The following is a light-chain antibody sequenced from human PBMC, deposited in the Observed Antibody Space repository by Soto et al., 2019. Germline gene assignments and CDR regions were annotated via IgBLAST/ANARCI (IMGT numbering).Light chain of an antibody. Sequence: ESVLTQSPATLSLSPGERATLSCRASQSISSYFSWYQQKPGQAPRLLIYDTSTTATVIPARFSGSGSGTDLTPTNSSLEPEDFAVYYCQQRSTWSRWTFGQGTQVQSK. J-gene: IGKJ1*01. V-gene: IGKV3-11*01. CDR2: DTS. CDR1: QSISSY. CDR3: QQRSTWSRWT.